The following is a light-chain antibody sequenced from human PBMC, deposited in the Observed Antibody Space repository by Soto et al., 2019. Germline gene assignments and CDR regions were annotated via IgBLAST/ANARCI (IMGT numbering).Light chain of an antibody. Sequence: QSALTQPPSASGSPGQSVTSSCTGTSGDIGGYDYVSWYQQHPGKAPKLMIYEVTKRPLGVPDRFSGSKSGNTASLTVSGLQAEDEADYYCSSYAGSNSPYVFGTGTKVTVL. CDR2: EVT. J-gene: IGLJ1*01. CDR1: SGDIGGYDY. V-gene: IGLV2-8*01. CDR3: SSYAGSNSPYV.